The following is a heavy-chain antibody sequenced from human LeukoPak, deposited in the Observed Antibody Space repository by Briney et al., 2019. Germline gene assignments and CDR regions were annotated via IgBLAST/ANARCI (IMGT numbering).Heavy chain of an antibody. CDR1: GGSFSGYY. Sequence: SETLSLTCAVYGGSFSGYYWSWIRQPPGKGLEWIGEINHSGSTNYNPSLKSRVTISVDTSKNQFSLKLSSVTAADTAVYYCARGLYGDYEVYWGQGTLVTVSS. CDR2: INHSGST. J-gene: IGHJ4*02. D-gene: IGHD4-17*01. V-gene: IGHV4-34*01. CDR3: ARGLYGDYEVY.